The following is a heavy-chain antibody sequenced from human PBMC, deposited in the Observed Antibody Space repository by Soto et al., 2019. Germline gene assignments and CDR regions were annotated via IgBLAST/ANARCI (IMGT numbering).Heavy chain of an antibody. J-gene: IGHJ4*02. CDR3: ARVTKDTAMAFDY. Sequence: EVQLVESGGGLVQPGGSLRLSCAASGFTFSSYWMSWVRQAPGKGLEWVANIKQDGSEKYYVDSVKGRFTISRDNAKNSLYLQMNSLRAEDTAVYYCARVTKDTAMAFDYWGQGTLVTVSS. V-gene: IGHV3-7*05. CDR1: GFTFSSYW. D-gene: IGHD5-18*01. CDR2: IKQDGSEK.